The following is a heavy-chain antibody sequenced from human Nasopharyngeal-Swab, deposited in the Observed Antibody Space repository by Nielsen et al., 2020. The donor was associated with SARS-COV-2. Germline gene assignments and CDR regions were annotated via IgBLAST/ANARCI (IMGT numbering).Heavy chain of an antibody. Sequence: GESLKISCAVSGFTFSNYWIHWVRQAPGKGLVWVSRINSDGSRTGYADSVKGRFAISRDNAKNTVYLEINSLRAEDTAVYYCARDFDKTGDWGQGTLVTVSS. CDR2: INSDGSRT. D-gene: IGHD7-27*01. V-gene: IGHV3-74*01. CDR1: GFTFSNYW. CDR3: ARDFDKTGD. J-gene: IGHJ4*02.